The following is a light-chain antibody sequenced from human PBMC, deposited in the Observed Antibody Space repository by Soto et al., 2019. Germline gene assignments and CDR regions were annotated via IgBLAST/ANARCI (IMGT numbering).Light chain of an antibody. CDR3: QQRSNWPPWT. CDR2: DAS. CDR1: QSVSSD. V-gene: IGKV3-11*01. J-gene: IGKJ1*01. Sequence: EIVLTQSPATLSLSPGERATLSCRASQSVSSDLAWYQQKPGQAPRLLIYDASNRATGIPARFSGSGSGTDFTLTIRSLEPEDFAVYYCQQRSNWPPWTFGQGTKVELK.